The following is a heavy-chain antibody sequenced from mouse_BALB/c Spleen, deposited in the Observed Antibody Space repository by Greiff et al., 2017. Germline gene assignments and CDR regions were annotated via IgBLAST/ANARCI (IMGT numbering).Heavy chain of an antibody. V-gene: IGHV5-6-5*01. CDR2: ISSGGST. Sequence: DVQLVESGGGLVKPGGSLKLSCAASGFTFSSYAMSWVRQTPEKRLEWVASISSGGSTYYPDSVKGRFTISRDNARNILYLQMSSLRSEDTAMYYCAREGGYYGSSYDYWGQGTTLTVSS. CDR3: AREGGYYGSSYDY. D-gene: IGHD1-1*01. CDR1: GFTFSSYA. J-gene: IGHJ2*01.